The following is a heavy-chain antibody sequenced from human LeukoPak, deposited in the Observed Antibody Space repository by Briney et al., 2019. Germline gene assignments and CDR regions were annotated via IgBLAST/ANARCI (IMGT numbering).Heavy chain of an antibody. CDR2: IHHSGIT. CDR3: ARDLISRVITPPG. J-gene: IGHJ4*02. Sequence: SETLSLTCAVSGGSISSGNWWNWVRQPPGKGLEWIGEIHHSGITNYNPSLGSPVTISIDKSNNQFSLRLSSVTAADTAVYFCARDLISRVITPPGWGQGTLVTVSS. V-gene: IGHV4-4*02. D-gene: IGHD4-23*01. CDR1: GGSISSGNW.